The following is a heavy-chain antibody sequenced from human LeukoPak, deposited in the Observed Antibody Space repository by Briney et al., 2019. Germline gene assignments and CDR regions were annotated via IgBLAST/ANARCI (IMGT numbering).Heavy chain of an antibody. CDR2: ISSNGGST. Sequence: PGGSLRLSCAASGFTFSSYAMHWVRQAPGKGLEYVSAISSNGGSTYYANSVKGRFTISRDNSKNTLYLQMGSLRADDMAVYYCARAPRGAEAGYYFDYWGQGTLVTVSS. CDR1: GFTFSSYA. V-gene: IGHV3-64*01. D-gene: IGHD6-19*01. J-gene: IGHJ4*02. CDR3: ARAPRGAEAGYYFDY.